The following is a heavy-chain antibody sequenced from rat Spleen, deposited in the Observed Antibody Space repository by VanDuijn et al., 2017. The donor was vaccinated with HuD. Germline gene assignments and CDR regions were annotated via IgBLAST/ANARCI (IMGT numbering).Heavy chain of an antibody. Sequence: QVQLKESGPGLVQPSQTLSLTCTVSGFSLTSDGVSWVRQPPGKGLEWIAAVSSGGNTYYDSTLKSRLSISRDTSKSQVFLKIDSRQTEDTAIYFCTREGHTMDRATYWFAYWGQGTLVTVSS. D-gene: IGHD1-9*01. CDR3: TREGHTMDRATYWFAY. V-gene: IGHV2S12*01. CDR1: GFSLTSDG. J-gene: IGHJ3*01. CDR2: VSSGGNT.